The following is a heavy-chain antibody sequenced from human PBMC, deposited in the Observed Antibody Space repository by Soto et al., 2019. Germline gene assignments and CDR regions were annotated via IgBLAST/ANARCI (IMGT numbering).Heavy chain of an antibody. Sequence: ASVKVSCKASGGTFSSYTISWVRQAPGQGLEWMGRIIPILGIANYAQKFQGRVTMTTDTPTATAYMELTTLTSDDTAVYFCARVQGPGPGEDFYDSNLYFDFDYWGQGTRVTVSS. J-gene: IGHJ4*02. V-gene: IGHV1-69*02. D-gene: IGHD3-22*01. CDR1: GGTFSSYT. CDR3: ARVQGPGPGEDFYDSNLYFDFDY. CDR2: IIPILGIA.